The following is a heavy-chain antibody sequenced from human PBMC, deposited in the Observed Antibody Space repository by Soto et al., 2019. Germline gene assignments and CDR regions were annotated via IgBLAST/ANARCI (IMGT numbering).Heavy chain of an antibody. Sequence: SETLSLTCTVSGGSISSGVYYWGWIRQHPGKGLEWIGYIYHSGSPYYNPSLKSRLTISVDTSKNQFSLRLSSVTAADTAVYYCARAVDIVATSLRGRFDYWGQGTLVTVSS. CDR2: IYHSGSP. J-gene: IGHJ4*02. V-gene: IGHV4-31*03. D-gene: IGHD5-12*01. CDR3: ARAVDIVATSLRGRFDY. CDR1: GGSISSGVYY.